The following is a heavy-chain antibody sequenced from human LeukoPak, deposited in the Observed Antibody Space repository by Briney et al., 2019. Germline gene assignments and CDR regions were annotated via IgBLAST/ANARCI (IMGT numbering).Heavy chain of an antibody. J-gene: IGHJ4*02. V-gene: IGHV3-21*01. CDR1: GFTFSSYS. Sequence: PGGSLRLSCAASGFTFSSYSMNWVRRAPGKGLEWVSSISSSSSYIYYADSVKGRFTISRDNAKNSLYLQMNSLRAEDTAVYYCASGVTGTTSGWGQGTLVTVSS. CDR2: ISSSSSYI. D-gene: IGHD1-20*01. CDR3: ASGVTGTTSG.